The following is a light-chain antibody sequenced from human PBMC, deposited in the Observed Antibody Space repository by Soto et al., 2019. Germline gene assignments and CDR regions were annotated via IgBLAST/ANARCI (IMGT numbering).Light chain of an antibody. CDR1: QSVSSY. CDR3: QQYNNWPIT. CDR2: DAS. V-gene: IGKV3-11*01. J-gene: IGKJ5*01. Sequence: EVVLTHSPATLSLSPLERASLXLMASQSVSSYLAWYQQKPGQAPRLLIYDASNRATGIPARFSGGGSGTEFTLTISSLQSEDFAVYYCQQYNNWPITFGQGTRLEIK.